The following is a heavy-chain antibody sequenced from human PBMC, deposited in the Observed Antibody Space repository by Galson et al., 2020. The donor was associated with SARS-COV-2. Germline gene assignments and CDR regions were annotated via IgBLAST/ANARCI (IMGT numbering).Heavy chain of an antibody. CDR2: IRYDGGDK. Sequence: GGSLRLSCAVSGFTFSSYGMHWVRQAPGKGLEWVAFIRYDGGDKYYADSVKGRFTISRDNSKSTLYLLTNSLRGEDTAVYYCAKDPTYDSSGWTKGYFDYWGQGTLVTVSS. CDR1: GFTFSSYG. CDR3: AKDPTYDSSGWTKGYFDY. D-gene: IGHD6-19*01. J-gene: IGHJ4*02. V-gene: IGHV3-30*02.